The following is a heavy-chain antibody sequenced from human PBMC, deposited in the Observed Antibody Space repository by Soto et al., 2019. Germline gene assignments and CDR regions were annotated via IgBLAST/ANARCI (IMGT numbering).Heavy chain of an antibody. V-gene: IGHV1-18*01. CDR2: ISGRSGNS. D-gene: IGHD3-22*01. CDR1: GYSFANQA. Sequence: ASVKVSCKTSGYSFANQAINWVRQAPGQGLEWVGWISGRSGNSNYAETVRGRVTMTTDTSTGTAYLELRALTTDDTAVYYCARGYDSSAYFYPLGDGMDVWGQGTTVTVSS. J-gene: IGHJ6*02. CDR3: ARGYDSSAYFYPLGDGMDV.